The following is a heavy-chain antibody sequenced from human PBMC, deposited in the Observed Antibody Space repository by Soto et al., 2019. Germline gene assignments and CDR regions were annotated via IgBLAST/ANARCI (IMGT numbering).Heavy chain of an antibody. V-gene: IGHV3-9*01. CDR3: AKTPYSSSGGYFDY. CDR1: GFTFDDYA. D-gene: IGHD6-13*01. CDR2: ISWNSGSI. Sequence: GGSLILSCAASGFTFDDYAMHWVRQAPGKGLEWVSGISWNSGSIGYAASVKGRFTISRDNAKDSLYLQMNSLRAEDTALYYCAKTPYSSSGGYFDYWGQGTLVTVSS. J-gene: IGHJ4*02.